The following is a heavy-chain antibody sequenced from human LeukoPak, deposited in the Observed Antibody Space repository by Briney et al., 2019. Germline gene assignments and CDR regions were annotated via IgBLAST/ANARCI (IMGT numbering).Heavy chain of an antibody. CDR1: GGSIRSSYCY. Sequence: KSSETLSLTCTVSGGSIRSSYCYWGWIRQPPGKGLEWIGSIYDSGSTYYNPSLKSRVTISVDTSKNQFSLKLNSVTAADTAVYYCARGVRFLEWLLSENWFDPWGQGTLVTVSS. D-gene: IGHD3-3*01. V-gene: IGHV4-39*01. CDR2: IYDSGST. J-gene: IGHJ5*02. CDR3: ARGVRFLEWLLSENWFDP.